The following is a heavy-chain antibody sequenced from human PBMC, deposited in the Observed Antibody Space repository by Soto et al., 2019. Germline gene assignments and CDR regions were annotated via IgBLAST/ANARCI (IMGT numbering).Heavy chain of an antibody. Sequence: GGSLGPSSEVLGFNVTNTYMRGVRRLPGKGLEWVSVIYRGFSTFYADSVKGRFTVSRDDSKNTVSLQINSLRAEDTAVYYCARDRSDSSRDDSFDIWGQGTMVTVS. CDR1: GFNVTNTY. J-gene: IGHJ3*02. D-gene: IGHD6-6*01. V-gene: IGHV3-53*01. CDR2: IYRGFST. CDR3: ARDRSDSSRDDSFDI.